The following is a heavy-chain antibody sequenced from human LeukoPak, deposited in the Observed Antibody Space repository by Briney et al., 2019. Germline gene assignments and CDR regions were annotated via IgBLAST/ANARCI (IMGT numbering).Heavy chain of an antibody. D-gene: IGHD2-2*01. Sequence: ASVKVSRKASGYTFTGYYMLWVRQAPGQGLGWMGWINPNSGGTNYAQKFQGRVTLTRDTSISTAYMELSKLRSDDTAVYYCARDSQIGSCSSTSCYLSWFDPWGQGTLVTVSS. J-gene: IGHJ5*02. CDR2: INPNSGGT. CDR1: GYTFTGYY. CDR3: ARDSQIGSCSSTSCYLSWFDP. V-gene: IGHV1-2*02.